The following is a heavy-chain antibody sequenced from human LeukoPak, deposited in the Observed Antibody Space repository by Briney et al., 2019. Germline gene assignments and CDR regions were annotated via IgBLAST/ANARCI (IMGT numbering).Heavy chain of an antibody. CDR2: IYYSGST. D-gene: IGHD3-10*01. CDR1: GGSISSYY. V-gene: IGHV4-59*01. CDR3: ARDYGPGSYYNGYYYYYMDV. Sequence: SETLSLTCTVSGGSISSYYWSWIRQPPGKGLEWIGYIYYSGSTNYNPSLKSRVTISVDTSKNQFSLKLSSVTAADTAVYYCARDYGPGSYYNGYYYYYMDVWGKGTTVTISS. J-gene: IGHJ6*03.